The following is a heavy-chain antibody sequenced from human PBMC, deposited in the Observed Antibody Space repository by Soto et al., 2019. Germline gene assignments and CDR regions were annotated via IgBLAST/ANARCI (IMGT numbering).Heavy chain of an antibody. CDR1: GVTFSTYT. CDR3: ARSQDSIGYWNSCFAP. V-gene: IGHV1-69*01. Sequence: QVQLVQSGSEVKKPGSSVKVSCKSSGVTFSTYTLAWVRQAPGQGLEWVGGIIPIFGTANYPQKFKGRVTITADDSTSTAYMELSSLRSEDTAVYYWARSQDSIGYWNSCFAPWGQGTLVTVSS. D-gene: IGHD3-22*01. CDR2: IIPIFGTA. J-gene: IGHJ5*02.